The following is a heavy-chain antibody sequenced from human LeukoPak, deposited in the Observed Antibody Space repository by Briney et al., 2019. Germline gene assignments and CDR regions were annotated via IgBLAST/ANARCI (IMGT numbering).Heavy chain of an antibody. CDR1: GFTFSSYS. CDR3: ARVERLYCSSTSCLGGDY. Sequence: GGSLRLSCAASGFTFSSYSMNWVRQAPGKGLEWVSSISSSSSYIYYADSVKGRFTISRDNAKNSLYLQMNSLRAEDTAVYYCARVERLYCSSTSCLGGDYWGQGTLVTVSS. V-gene: IGHV3-21*01. D-gene: IGHD2-2*01. J-gene: IGHJ4*02. CDR2: ISSSSSYI.